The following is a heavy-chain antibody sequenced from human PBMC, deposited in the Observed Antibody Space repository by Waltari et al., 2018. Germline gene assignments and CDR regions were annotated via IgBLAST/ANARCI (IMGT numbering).Heavy chain of an antibody. CDR1: GYTFTGYY. Sequence: QVQLVQSGAEVKKPGASVKVSCKASGYTFTGYYMHWVRQAPGQGLEWIGWINPNSGGTNYAQKFQGRVTMTRDTSISTAYMELSRLRSDDTAVYYCARDRYSSPRSHFDAFDIWGQGTMVTVSS. CDR2: INPNSGGT. CDR3: ARDRYSSPRSHFDAFDI. V-gene: IGHV1-2*02. D-gene: IGHD6-13*01. J-gene: IGHJ3*02.